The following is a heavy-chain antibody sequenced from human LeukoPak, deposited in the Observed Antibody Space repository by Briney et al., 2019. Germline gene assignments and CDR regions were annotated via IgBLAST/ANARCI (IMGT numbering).Heavy chain of an antibody. CDR1: GGSFSGYY. CDR3: ARGYAKVAAVRGSIISGAMYFDS. Sequence: SETLSLTCAVYGGSFSGYYCGCIRQPPGKGLEWIGEINHSGSTNNNPTLKSRVTMSVDTSKNQFSLNLTSVTAADTAVYYCARGYAKVAAVRGSIISGAMYFDSWGQGTLVTVSS. V-gene: IGHV4-34*01. D-gene: IGHD3-10*01. J-gene: IGHJ4*02. CDR2: INHSGST.